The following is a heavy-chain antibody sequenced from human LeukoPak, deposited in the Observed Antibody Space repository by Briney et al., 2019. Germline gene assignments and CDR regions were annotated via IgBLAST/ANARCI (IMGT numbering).Heavy chain of an antibody. V-gene: IGHV3-74*01. CDR1: GFTFSSYW. CDR3: ARYRITIFGPPGWFDP. CDR2: INSDGCST. D-gene: IGHD3-3*01. Sequence: GGSLRLSCSASGFTFSSYWMHWVRQAPGKGLVWVSRINSDGCSTSYADSVKGRFTISRDNAKNTLYLQMNSLRAEDTAVYYCARYRITIFGPPGWFDPWGQGTLVTVSS. J-gene: IGHJ5*02.